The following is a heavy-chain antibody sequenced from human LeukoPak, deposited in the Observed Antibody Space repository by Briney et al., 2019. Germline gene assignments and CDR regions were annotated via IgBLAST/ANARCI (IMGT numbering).Heavy chain of an antibody. CDR3: ARGGIHPY. CDR1: GGTFSSYA. V-gene: IGHV1-69*05. Sequence: SVKVSCKASGGTFSSYAISWVRQAPGQGLEWMGGIIPIFGTANYAQKFQGRVTMTTDTSTSTAYMELRSLRSDDTAVYYCARGGIHPYWGQGTLVTVSS. CDR2: IIPIFGTA. J-gene: IGHJ4*02.